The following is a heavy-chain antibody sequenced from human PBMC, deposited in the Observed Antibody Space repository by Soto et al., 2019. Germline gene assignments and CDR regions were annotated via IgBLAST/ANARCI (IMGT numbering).Heavy chain of an antibody. CDR2: INDAGRGT. J-gene: IGHJ4*02. D-gene: IGHD6-19*01. CDR1: GFTFSTYW. Sequence: GGSLRLSCAASGFTFSTYWMHWVRQAPGKGLVWVSRINDAGRGTIYADSVKGRFTISRDNAKNTLYLQMNNLRAEDTAVYYCAKGRGSGWAWYFDNWGQGTLVTVSS. V-gene: IGHV3-74*01. CDR3: AKGRGSGWAWYFDN.